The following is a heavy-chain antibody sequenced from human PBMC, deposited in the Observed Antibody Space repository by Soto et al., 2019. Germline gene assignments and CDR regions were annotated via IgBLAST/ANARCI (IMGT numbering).Heavy chain of an antibody. CDR2: IYYSGST. CDR3: ARDGLSGLSGNWFDP. V-gene: IGHV4-59*01. D-gene: IGHD6-19*01. J-gene: IGHJ5*02. Sequence: SETLSLTCTVSGGSISSYYWSWIRQPPGKGLEWIGYIYYSGSTNYNPSLKSRVTISVDTSKNQFSLKLSSVTAADTAVYYCARDGLSGLSGNWFDPWGQGTLVTVSS. CDR1: GGSISSYY.